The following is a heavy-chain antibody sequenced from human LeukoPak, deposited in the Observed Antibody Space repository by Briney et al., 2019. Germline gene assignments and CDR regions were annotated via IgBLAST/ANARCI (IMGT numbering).Heavy chain of an antibody. D-gene: IGHD4/OR15-4a*01. J-gene: IGHJ4*02. V-gene: IGHV3-74*01. CDR2: VNPDGSRT. CDR1: GFPFNNYW. CDR3: AREPNSARDFDY. Sequence: GGSLRLSCTASGFPFNNYWMHWVRQAPGKGLVWVSRVNPDGSRTINADSVTGRFTISRDNAKNTLYLQMNSLRAEDSAVYYCAREPNSARDFDYWGQGTLVTVSS.